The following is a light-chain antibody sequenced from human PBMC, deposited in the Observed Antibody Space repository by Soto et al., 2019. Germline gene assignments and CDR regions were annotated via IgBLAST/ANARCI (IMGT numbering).Light chain of an antibody. CDR1: QDISKF. CDR3: QQSYRSPPT. J-gene: IGKJ1*01. CDR2: DAS. Sequence: DIQMTQSPSSLSASVGDRVTITCQASQDISKFLNWYQHKPGEAPKLLIYDASNLKRGVPSRFSGSGSGTDFTFTISSLQPEDFATYYCQQSYRSPPTFGQGTKVDIK. V-gene: IGKV1-33*01.